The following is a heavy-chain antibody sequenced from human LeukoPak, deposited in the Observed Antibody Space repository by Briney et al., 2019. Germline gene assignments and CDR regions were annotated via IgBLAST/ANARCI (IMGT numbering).Heavy chain of an antibody. V-gene: IGHV4-59*01. CDR1: GGSISNYY. Sequence: SETLSLTCTVSGGSISNYYWTWLRQPPGKGLEWIGYIYNSGSTNYNPSLKSRVTISADTSKNQFSLKLSSVTAADTAVYYCARDLRGYSNWFDPWGQGTLVTVSS. CDR2: IYNSGST. D-gene: IGHD5/OR15-5a*01. J-gene: IGHJ5*02. CDR3: ARDLRGYSNWFDP.